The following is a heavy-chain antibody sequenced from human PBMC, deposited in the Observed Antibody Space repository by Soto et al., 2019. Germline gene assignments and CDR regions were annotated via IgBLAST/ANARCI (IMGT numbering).Heavy chain of an antibody. D-gene: IGHD1-26*01. Sequence: EVQLVESGGGLVQPGGSLRLSCSASGFTVSSYYRSWVRQAPGKELEWVSVIYSGGSTYYADSVKGRFTISRDNSKNTLYLQMNSLRAEDTAVYYCARDLVGATTEYFQHWGQGTLVTVSS. J-gene: IGHJ1*01. V-gene: IGHV3-66*01. CDR1: GFTVSSYY. CDR3: ARDLVGATTEYFQH. CDR2: IYSGGST.